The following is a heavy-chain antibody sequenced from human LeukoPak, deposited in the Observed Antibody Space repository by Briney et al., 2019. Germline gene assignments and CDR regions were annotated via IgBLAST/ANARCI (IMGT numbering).Heavy chain of an antibody. Sequence: PGGSLRLSCAASGFTFSNAWMSWVRQAPGKGLEWVGRIKSKNEGGTTDYAAPVKGRFTISRDDSKNTLYLQMNRLKTEDTAVYYCTSNLYYDFWSGYLDAFDIWGQGTMVTVSS. CDR1: GFTFSNAW. CDR3: TSNLYYDFWSGYLDAFDI. CDR2: IKSKNEGGTT. D-gene: IGHD3-3*01. V-gene: IGHV3-15*01. J-gene: IGHJ3*02.